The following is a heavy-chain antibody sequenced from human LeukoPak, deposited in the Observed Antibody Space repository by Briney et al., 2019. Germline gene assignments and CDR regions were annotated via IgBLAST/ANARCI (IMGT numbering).Heavy chain of an antibody. CDR1: GYTFTSYY. D-gene: IGHD2-15*01. J-gene: IGHJ4*02. CDR2: INPRDGSI. CDR3: ARAIYCSGGSCHWEFDY. Sequence: ASVKVSCKASGYTFTSYYMHWVRQAPGQGLEWMGIINPRDGSISYVQKFQGRVTMTRATSTSTVYMELSSLSSEDTAVYYCARAIYCSGGSCHWEFDYWGQGTLVTVSS. V-gene: IGHV1-46*01.